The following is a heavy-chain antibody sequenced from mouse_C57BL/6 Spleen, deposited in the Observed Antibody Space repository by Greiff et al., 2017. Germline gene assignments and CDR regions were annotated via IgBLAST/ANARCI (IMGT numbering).Heavy chain of an antibody. D-gene: IGHD2-4*01. CDR1: GYTFTNYW. Sequence: QVQLQQSGAELVRPGTSVKMSCKASGYTFTNYWIGWAKQRPGHGLEWIGDIYPGGGYTNYNEKFKGKATLTADKSSSTAYMQVSSLTSEDSAIYYCARRGDYDGDYFDYWGQGTTLTVSS. CDR2: IYPGGGYT. CDR3: ARRGDYDGDYFDY. V-gene: IGHV1-63*01. J-gene: IGHJ2*01.